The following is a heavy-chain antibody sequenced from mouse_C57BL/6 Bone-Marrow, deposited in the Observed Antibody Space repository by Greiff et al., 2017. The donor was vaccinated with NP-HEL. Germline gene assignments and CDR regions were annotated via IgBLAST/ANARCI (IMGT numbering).Heavy chain of an antibody. Sequence: QVQLQQPGAELVRPGTSVTLSCKASGYTFTSYWMHWVKQRPGHGLEWIGVIDPSDSYTNYNHKFKGKATLTVDTSSSTAYMQLSSLTSEGSAVYYCARKRDYGFDDWGKGTTLTVSS. V-gene: IGHV1-59*01. J-gene: IGHJ2*01. D-gene: IGHD1-1*02. CDR3: ARKRDYGFDD. CDR1: GYTFTSYW. CDR2: IDPSDSYT.